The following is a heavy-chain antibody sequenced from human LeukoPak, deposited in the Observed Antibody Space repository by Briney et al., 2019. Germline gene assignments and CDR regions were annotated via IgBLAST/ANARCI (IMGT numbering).Heavy chain of an antibody. D-gene: IGHD5-24*01. CDR2: IQSKTDGGTT. CDR1: GFTFSNTW. V-gene: IGHV3-15*01. J-gene: IGHJ3*02. CDR3: AKQKTEMKPFGDDAFDI. Sequence: GGPLRLSCAASGFTFSNTWMNWVRQAPGKGLEWVGRIQSKTDGGTTEYAAPVKGRFTISRDDSKTTLYLQMNGMRAEDTAVYYCAKQKTEMKPFGDDAFDIWGQGTMVTVSS.